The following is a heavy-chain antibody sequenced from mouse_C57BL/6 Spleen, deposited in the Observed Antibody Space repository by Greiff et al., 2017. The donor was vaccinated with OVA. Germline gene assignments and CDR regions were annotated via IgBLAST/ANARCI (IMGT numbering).Heavy chain of an antibody. CDR2: IDPETGGT. Sequence: LQQSGAELVRPGASVTLSCKASGYTFTDYEMHWVKQTPVHGLEWIGAIDPETGGTAYNQKFKGKAILTADKSSSTAYMELRSLTSEDSAVYYCTRGNYGSSSAWFAYWGQGTLVTGSA. J-gene: IGHJ3*01. CDR3: TRGNYGSSSAWFAY. V-gene: IGHV1-15*01. D-gene: IGHD1-1*01. CDR1: GYTFTDYE.